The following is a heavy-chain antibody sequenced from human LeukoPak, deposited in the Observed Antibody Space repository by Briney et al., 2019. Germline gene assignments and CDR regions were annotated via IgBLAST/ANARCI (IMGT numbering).Heavy chain of an antibody. J-gene: IGHJ3*02. CDR2: IRYDGSNK. Sequence: GGSLRLSCAASGFIFSNYGMHWVRQAPGKGLEGVAFIRYDGSNKYYVDSVKGRFIISRDNSKNTLYLQMNSLRPEDTAVYYCAKIGYCSSASCLGDTFEICGKGTMVTVSS. D-gene: IGHD2-2*01. CDR3: AKIGYCSSASCLGDTFEI. CDR1: GFIFSNYG. V-gene: IGHV3-30*02.